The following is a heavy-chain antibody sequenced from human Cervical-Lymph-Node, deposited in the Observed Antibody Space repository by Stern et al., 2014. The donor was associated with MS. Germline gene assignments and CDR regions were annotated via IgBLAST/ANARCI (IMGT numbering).Heavy chain of an antibody. J-gene: IGHJ5*02. V-gene: IGHV3-49*03. Sequence: EVQLVESGGGLVQPGGSLRLSCTASGFTFGENPMSWFRQAPGKGLEWVGFIRTKDYGGAAFYAPSVQGRFIISRDDSTSIAYLQMNYLRTEDTAVYYCARRMLTWGPGTLVTVSS. CDR3: ARRMLT. D-gene: IGHD3-16*01. CDR2: IRTKDYGGAA. CDR1: GFTFGENP.